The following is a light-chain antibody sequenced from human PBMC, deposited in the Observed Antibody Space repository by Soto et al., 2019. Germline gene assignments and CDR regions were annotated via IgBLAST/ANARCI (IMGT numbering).Light chain of an antibody. V-gene: IGKV3-20*01. J-gene: IGKJ5*01. CDR2: GAS. CDR3: QQYGSSLIT. CDR1: QTLRRTY. Sequence: EVGLIQSPGTLSLSPGERATLSCRASQTLRRTYIAWYQQKPGQAPRVLIYGASKRATGIPDRFSGSGSGTDFSLTISRLEPEDFAVYYCQQYGSSLITFGQGTRLEIK.